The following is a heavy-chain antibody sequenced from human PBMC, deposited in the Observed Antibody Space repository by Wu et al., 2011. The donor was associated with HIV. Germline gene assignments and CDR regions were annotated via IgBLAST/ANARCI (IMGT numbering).Heavy chain of an antibody. Sequence: VQLVQSGAEVKRPGESLKISCQGSGYSFLTYWIGWVRQMPGKGLEWMGIIYPGDSDTRYSPSFQGQVTISADKSISTAYLQWSSLKASDTAMYHCARPNGDYVTAFFDYWGPGNPGHRLL. CDR2: IYPGDSDT. D-gene: IGHD4-17*01. V-gene: IGHV5-51*01. CDR1: GYSFLTYW. CDR3: ARPNGDYVTAFFDY. J-gene: IGHJ4*02.